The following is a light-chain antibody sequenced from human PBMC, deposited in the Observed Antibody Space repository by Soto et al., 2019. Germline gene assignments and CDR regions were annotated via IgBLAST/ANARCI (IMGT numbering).Light chain of an antibody. CDR2: AAS. CDR1: QGISNY. Sequence: DIQMTQARSSLSASVGDRVTITCRATQGISNYLAWYQQKPGKVPKLLIYAASTLQSGVPSRFSGSGSGTDFTLTISSLQPEDVATYYCQRYISAPFTFGPGTNVHIK. CDR3: QRYISAPFT. J-gene: IGKJ3*01. V-gene: IGKV1-27*01.